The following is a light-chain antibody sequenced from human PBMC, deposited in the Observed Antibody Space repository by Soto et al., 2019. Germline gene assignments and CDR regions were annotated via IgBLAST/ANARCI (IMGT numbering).Light chain of an antibody. V-gene: IGLV3-1*01. CDR2: QDS. CDR3: QAWDSSTSHYV. CDR1: KLGDKY. Sequence: SYELTQPPSVSVSPGQTASITCSGDKLGDKYACWYQQKPGQSPVLVIYQDSKRPSGIPERFSGSNSGNTATLTISGTPAMDEADYYCQAWDSSTSHYVFGPGTKVTVL. J-gene: IGLJ1*01.